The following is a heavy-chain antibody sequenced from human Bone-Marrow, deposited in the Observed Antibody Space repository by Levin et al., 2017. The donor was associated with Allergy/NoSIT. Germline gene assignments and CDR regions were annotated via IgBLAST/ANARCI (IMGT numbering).Heavy chain of an antibody. CDR3: ARELADTAADTFDI. CDR1: GYSFTFFG. D-gene: IGHD5-18*01. CDR2: ISPYNGDT. V-gene: IGHV1-18*01. J-gene: IGHJ3*02. Sequence: ASVKVSCKASGYSFTFFGISWVRQAPGQGLEWMGWISPYNGDTNYAQKFQGRVTMTTDTSTSTAYMELRSLRSDNTAVYYCARELADTAADTFDIWGQGTMVTVSS.